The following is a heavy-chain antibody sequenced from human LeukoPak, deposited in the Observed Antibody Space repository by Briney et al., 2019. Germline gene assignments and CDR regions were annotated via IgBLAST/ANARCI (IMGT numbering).Heavy chain of an antibody. CDR1: GFTFSSYS. V-gene: IGHV3-21*01. CDR2: ISSSSSDI. Sequence: GGSLRLSCAASGFTFSSYSMNWVRQAPGKGLEWVSSISSSSSDIYYADSVKGRFTISRDNAKNSLYLQMNSLRAEDTAVYYCAREGSDWNYYYYMDVWGKGPTVTISS. J-gene: IGHJ6*03. D-gene: IGHD6-19*01. CDR3: AREGSDWNYYYYMDV.